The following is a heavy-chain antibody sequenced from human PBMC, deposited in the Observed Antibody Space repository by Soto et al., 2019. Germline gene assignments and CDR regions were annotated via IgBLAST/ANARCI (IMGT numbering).Heavy chain of an antibody. D-gene: IGHD3-9*01. J-gene: IGHJ4*02. CDR3: ARPGRLGDILTGPTNLGDFDY. CDR1: GYSFTSYW. Sequence: PGESLKISCKGSGYSFTSYWISWVRQMPGKGLEWLGRIDPSDSYTNYSPSFQGHVTISADKSISTAYLQWSSLKASDTAMYYCARPGRLGDILTGPTNLGDFDYWGQGTLVTVSS. V-gene: IGHV5-10-1*01. CDR2: IDPSDSYT.